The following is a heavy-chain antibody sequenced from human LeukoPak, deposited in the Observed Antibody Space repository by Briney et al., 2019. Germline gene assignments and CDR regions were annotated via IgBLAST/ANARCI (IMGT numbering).Heavy chain of an antibody. V-gene: IGHV1-69*04. CDR2: IIPILGIA. CDR3: ARQVLIVGGRYGMDV. Sequence: SVKVSCKASGGTFSSYAISWVRQAPGQGLEWMGRIIPILGIANYAQKFQGRVTITADKSTSTAYMELRSLRSDDTAVYYCARQVLIVGGRYGMDVWGQGTTVTVSS. D-gene: IGHD3-22*01. CDR1: GGTFSSYA. J-gene: IGHJ6*02.